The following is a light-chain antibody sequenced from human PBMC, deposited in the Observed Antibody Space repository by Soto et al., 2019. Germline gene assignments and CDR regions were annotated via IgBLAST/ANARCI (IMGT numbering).Light chain of an antibody. J-gene: IGLJ1*01. CDR2: EVT. CDR3: SSFRSKSPLYV. Sequence: QSVLTQPASVSGSPGQSITISCTGGSSDIGGYNYVSWFQQHPGKVPKLMIYEVTNRPSGVSNRFSGSKSGSTASLTISGLQAEDEADSYCSSFRSKSPLYVFGTGTKVTVL. CDR1: SSDIGGYNY. V-gene: IGLV2-14*01.